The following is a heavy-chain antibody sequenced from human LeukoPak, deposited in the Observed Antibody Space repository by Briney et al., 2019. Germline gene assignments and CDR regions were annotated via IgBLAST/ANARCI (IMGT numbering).Heavy chain of an antibody. Sequence: SETLSLTCAVYGGSFSGYYWSWIRQPPGKGLEWIGEINHSGSTNYNPSLKSRVTISVDTSKNQFSLKLSSVTAADTAVYYCARGREGITVTNRGGYYYYYGMDVWGQGTTVTVSS. CDR2: INHSGST. V-gene: IGHV4-34*01. CDR3: ARGREGITVTNRGGYYYYYGMDV. D-gene: IGHD4-17*01. CDR1: GGSFSGYY. J-gene: IGHJ6*02.